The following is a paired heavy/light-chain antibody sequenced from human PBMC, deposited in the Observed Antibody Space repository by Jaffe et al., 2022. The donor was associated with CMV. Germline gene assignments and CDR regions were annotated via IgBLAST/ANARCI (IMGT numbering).Light chain of an antibody. CDR2: EVT. Sequence: QSALTQPPSASGSPGQSVTISCTGTSSDVGGFNFVSWYQQHPGKAPKLMIYEVTKRPSGVPDRFSGSKSGNTASLTVSGLQAEDEADYYCNSYAGSNNYVFGTGTKVTVL. V-gene: IGLV2-8*01. J-gene: IGLJ1*01. CDR3: NSYAGSNNYV. CDR1: SSDVGGFNF.
Heavy chain of an antibody. Sequence: QVQLVQSGAEVKKPGASVKVSCKASGYTFSGYYINWVRQAPGQGLEWMGWINPNSGVTNYAQKFQGRVIMTRDTSITTAYMELSSLRSDDTAVYYCARDLSAKQWLGFDYWGQGTLVTVSS. J-gene: IGHJ4*02. CDR2: INPNSGVT. V-gene: IGHV1-2*02. D-gene: IGHD6-19*01. CDR1: GYTFSGYY. CDR3: ARDLSAKQWLGFDY.